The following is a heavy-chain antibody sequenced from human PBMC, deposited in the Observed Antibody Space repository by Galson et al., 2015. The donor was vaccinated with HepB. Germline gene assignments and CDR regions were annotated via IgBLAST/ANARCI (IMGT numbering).Heavy chain of an antibody. CDR3: ARGLRYFEY. Sequence: SLRLSCAASGFTFSTSTMHWVRQAPGKGLEWVSYTNTVSTNIFYADSVKGRFTISRDNAMNSLYLQMNSLRPEDTAVYYCARGLRYFEYWGQGVLVTVAS. D-gene: IGHD3-9*01. CDR1: GFTFSTST. J-gene: IGHJ4*02. CDR2: TNTVSTNI. V-gene: IGHV3-48*01.